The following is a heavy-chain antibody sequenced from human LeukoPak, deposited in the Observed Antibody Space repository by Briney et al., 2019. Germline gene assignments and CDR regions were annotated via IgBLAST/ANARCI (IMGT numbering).Heavy chain of an antibody. D-gene: IGHD6-13*01. CDR2: INQDGSEK. Sequence: ETLSLTCTASGGSISSSSYYWGWIRQPPGKGLEWVANINQDGSEKYYVDSVKGRFTISRDNAKNSLYLQMNSLRAEDTAVYYCAKDLYSSSHGDYWGQGTLVTVSS. CDR3: AKDLYSSSHGDY. V-gene: IGHV3-7*01. J-gene: IGHJ4*02. CDR1: GGSISSSSYY.